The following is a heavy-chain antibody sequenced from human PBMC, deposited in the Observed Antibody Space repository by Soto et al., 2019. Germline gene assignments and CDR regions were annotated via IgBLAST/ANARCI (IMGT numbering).Heavy chain of an antibody. J-gene: IGHJ5*02. CDR2: ISSGGVYI. CDR1: TFSMYS. Sequence: EVQMVESGGGLVQPGGSLRLSCNFTFSMYSMDWVRQAPGKGLEWVASISSGGVYIKYADSVKGRFTIARDNAKNSVSLQMNSLRVDDTALYFCTRDQGGSYDSWFDPWAQGTLVTVSS. D-gene: IGHD1-26*01. V-gene: IGHV3-21*02. CDR3: TRDQGGSYDSWFDP.